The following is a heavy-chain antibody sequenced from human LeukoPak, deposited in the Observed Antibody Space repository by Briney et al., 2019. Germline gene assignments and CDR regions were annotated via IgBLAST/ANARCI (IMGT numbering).Heavy chain of an antibody. Sequence: PGGSLRLSCAASGFTFSTYAMNWVRQAPGEGLKWVSCITGDSAYIYYADSVKSRLTISRDNAKNSLYLQMNSLRAEDTAVYYCARYGVSSSTSYIDFWGQGTLVTVSS. CDR2: ITGDSAYI. CDR3: ARYGVSSSTSYIDF. D-gene: IGHD2-2*01. V-gene: IGHV3-21*01. J-gene: IGHJ4*02. CDR1: GFTFSTYA.